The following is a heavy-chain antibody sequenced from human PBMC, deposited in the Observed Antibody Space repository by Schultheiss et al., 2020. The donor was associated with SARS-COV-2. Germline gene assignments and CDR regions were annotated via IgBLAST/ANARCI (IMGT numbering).Heavy chain of an antibody. D-gene: IGHD5-18*01. CDR2: ISSSSSYI. J-gene: IGHJ4*02. Sequence: GGSLRLSCAASGFTFSSYSMNWVRQAPGKGLEWVSSISSSSSYIYYADSVKGRFTISRDNAKNSLYLQMNSLRAEDTAVYYCASSRGYSYGLGFDYWGQGTLVTVAS. CDR3: ASSRGYSYGLGFDY. CDR1: GFTFSSYS. V-gene: IGHV3-21*01.